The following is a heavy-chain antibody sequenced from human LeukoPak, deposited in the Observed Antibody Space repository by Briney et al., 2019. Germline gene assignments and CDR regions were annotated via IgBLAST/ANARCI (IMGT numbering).Heavy chain of an antibody. CDR2: INHSGST. CDR3: ARGPRIVVVPVATSSRMDV. CDR1: GGSFSGYY. Sequence: SETLSLTCAVYGGSFSGYYWSWLRQPPGKGLEWIGEINHSGSTHYNPSLKSRVTISVDTSKNQFSLTLSSVTAADTAVYYCARGPRIVVVPVATSSRMDVWGKGTTVTVSS. J-gene: IGHJ6*03. D-gene: IGHD2-2*01. V-gene: IGHV4-34*01.